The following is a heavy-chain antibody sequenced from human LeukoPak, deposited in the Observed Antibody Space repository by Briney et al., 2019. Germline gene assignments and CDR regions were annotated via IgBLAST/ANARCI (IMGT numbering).Heavy chain of an antibody. J-gene: IGHJ4*02. V-gene: IGHV4-30-4*01. CDR3: AGFSNDYNNGYHDY. D-gene: IGHD4-11*01. CDR2: IYYSGST. Sequence: SQTLSLTCTVSSGSISSGDYYWSWIRQPPGKGLEWIGYIYYSGSTYYNPSLKSRVTISLDTSKNQFSLKLTYVTAADTAVYYCAGFSNDYNNGYHDYWGQGTLVTVSS. CDR1: SGSISSGDYY.